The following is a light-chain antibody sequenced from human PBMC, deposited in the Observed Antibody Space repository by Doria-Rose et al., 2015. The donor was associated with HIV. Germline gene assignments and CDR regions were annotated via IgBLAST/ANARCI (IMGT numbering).Light chain of an antibody. CDR2: GNG. J-gene: IGLJ2*01. Sequence: QPVLTQPPSVSGAPGQRVTISCTGSSSNIGAGYDVHWYQQLPGTTPKLLIYGNGNRPSGVPDRFSGSRSGTSASLAITGLQAEDEAEYYCLLSDSGAGGVFGGGTKLTVL. V-gene: IGLV1-40*01. CDR3: LLSDSGAGGV. CDR1: SSNIGAGYD.